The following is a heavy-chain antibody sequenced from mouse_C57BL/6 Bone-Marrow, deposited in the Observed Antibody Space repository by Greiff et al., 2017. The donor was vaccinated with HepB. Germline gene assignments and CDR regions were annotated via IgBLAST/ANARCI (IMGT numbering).Heavy chain of an antibody. CDR1: GYTFTSYW. Sequence: VQLQESGAELVMPGASVKLSCKASGYTFTSYWMHWVKQRPGQGLEWIGEIDPSDRYTNYNQKFKGKSTLSVDKSSSTAYMQLSSLTSEDSAVYYCAKSTMITAEGYWYFDVWGTGTTITVSS. D-gene: IGHD2-4*01. J-gene: IGHJ1*03. V-gene: IGHV1-69*01. CDR2: IDPSDRYT. CDR3: AKSTMITAEGYWYFDV.